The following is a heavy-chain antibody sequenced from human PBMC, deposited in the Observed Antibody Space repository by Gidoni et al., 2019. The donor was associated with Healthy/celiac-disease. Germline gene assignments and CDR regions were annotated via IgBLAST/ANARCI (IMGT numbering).Heavy chain of an antibody. V-gene: IGHV3-21*01. D-gene: IGHD1-20*01. CDR1: GFTFSSYS. Sequence: EVQLVESGGGLVKPGGSLRLSCAASGFTFSSYSMNWVRQAPGKGLEWVSYISSSSSYIYYADSVKCRFTISRDNAKNSLYLKMNSLRAEDTAVYYCARDPGLAHVNNTPIDYWGQGTLVTVSS. CDR3: ARDPGLAHVNNTPIDY. J-gene: IGHJ4*02. CDR2: ISSSSSYI.